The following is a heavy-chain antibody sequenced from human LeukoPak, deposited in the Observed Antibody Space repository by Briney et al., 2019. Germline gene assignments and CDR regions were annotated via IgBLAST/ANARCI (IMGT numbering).Heavy chain of an antibody. D-gene: IGHD5-18*01. CDR3: AALSRGYSYGLFDY. CDR1: GFTFTSSA. CDR2: IVVGSGNT. V-gene: IGHV1-58*02. J-gene: IGHJ4*02. Sequence: GASAKVSCKASGFTFTSSAMQWVRQARGQRLEWIGWIVVGSGNTNYAQKFQERVTITRDMSTSTAYMELSSLRSEDTAVYYCAALSRGYSYGLFDYWGQGTLGTVSS.